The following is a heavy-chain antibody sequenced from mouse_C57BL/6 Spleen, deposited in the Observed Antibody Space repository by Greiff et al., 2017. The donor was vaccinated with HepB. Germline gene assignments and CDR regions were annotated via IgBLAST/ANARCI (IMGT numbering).Heavy chain of an antibody. CDR2: IYPGSGST. CDR1: GYAFTSYW. J-gene: IGHJ1*03. V-gene: IGHV1-55*01. D-gene: IGHD2-3*01. CDR3: ARDGYYVWYFDV. Sequence: QVQLQQPGAELVKPGASVKMSCKASGYAFTSYWITWVKQRPGQGLEWIGDIYPGSGSTNYNEKFKSKATLTVDTSSSTAYMQLSSLTSEDSAVYYCARDGYYVWYFDVWGTGTTVTVSS.